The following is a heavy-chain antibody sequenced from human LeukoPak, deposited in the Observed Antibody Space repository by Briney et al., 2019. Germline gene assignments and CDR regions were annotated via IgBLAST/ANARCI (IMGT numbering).Heavy chain of an antibody. J-gene: IGHJ4*02. CDR1: GYTFTGQY. V-gene: IGHV1-2*02. D-gene: IGHD3-22*01. CDR3: ARSYSYDSSGYYGAK. Sequence: ASVTVSCKASGYTFTGQYIHWVRQAPGQGPEWMGWINPNSGGTNYAQKFQGRVTMTRDTSISTAYMEVSSLRSDDTAVHYCARSYSYDSSGYYGAKWGQGTLVTVSS. CDR2: INPNSGGT.